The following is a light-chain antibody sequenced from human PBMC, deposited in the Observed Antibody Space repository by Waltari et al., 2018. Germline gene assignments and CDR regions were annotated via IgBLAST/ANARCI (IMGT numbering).Light chain of an antibody. CDR3: QQYDNLPLT. CDR2: DAS. J-gene: IGKJ4*01. Sequence: DLQMTQSPSSLSASVGARVTITFQASPDISNYLNWYQQKPGKAPKLLIYDASNLETGVPSRFSGSGSGTDFTFTISSLQPEDIATYYCQQYDNLPLTFGGGTKVEIK. V-gene: IGKV1-33*01. CDR1: PDISNY.